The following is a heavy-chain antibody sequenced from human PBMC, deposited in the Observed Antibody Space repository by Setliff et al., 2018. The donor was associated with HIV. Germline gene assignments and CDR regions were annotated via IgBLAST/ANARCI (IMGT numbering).Heavy chain of an antibody. D-gene: IGHD3-22*01. V-gene: IGHV4-31*03. Sequence: SETLSLTCTVSGGSISSGSYYWSWIRQHPGKGLEWIGYIYYSGSTYNNPSLKSRVTISVDTSKNQFSLKLTSVTAADTAVYYCARCSYDSSGYYYYYFDYWGQGTLVTVSS. CDR1: GGSISSGSYY. J-gene: IGHJ4*02. CDR3: ARCSYDSSGYYYYYFDY. CDR2: IYYSGST.